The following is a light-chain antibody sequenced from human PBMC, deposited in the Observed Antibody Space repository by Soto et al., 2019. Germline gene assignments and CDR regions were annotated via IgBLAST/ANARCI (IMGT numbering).Light chain of an antibody. CDR3: LQDYNYPGT. V-gene: IGKV1-6*01. CDR1: QGIKTD. Sequence: IQMTQSPSSLSASVGDRVTITCRASQGIKTDLGWYQQKPGKAPKLLIYAASSLQSGVPSRFSGSGSGTDFTLTISSLQPEDFATYYCLQDYNYPGTFGQGTKVDI. J-gene: IGKJ1*01. CDR2: AAS.